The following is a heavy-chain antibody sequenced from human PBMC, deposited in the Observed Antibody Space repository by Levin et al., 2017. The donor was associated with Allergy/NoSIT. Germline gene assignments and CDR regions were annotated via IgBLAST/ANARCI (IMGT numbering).Heavy chain of an antibody. J-gene: IGHJ6*03. CDR3: ARMGLVFLDDYGAYGRQYYYIDV. D-gene: IGHD4-17*01. V-gene: IGHV1-18*01. CDR2: ISAYNGNT. Sequence: ASVKVSCKASGYTFTSYGISWVRQAPGQGLEWMGWISAYNGNTNYAQKLQGRVTMTTDTSTSTAYMELGSLRSDDTAVYYCARMGLVFLDDYGAYGRQYYYIDVWGQGTPVTVSS. CDR1: GYTFTSYG.